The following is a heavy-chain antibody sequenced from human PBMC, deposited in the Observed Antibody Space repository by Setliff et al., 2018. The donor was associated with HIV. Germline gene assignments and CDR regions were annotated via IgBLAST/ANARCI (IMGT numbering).Heavy chain of an antibody. J-gene: IGHJ5*02. V-gene: IGHV1-2*02. CDR3: ARGLWFGELEGYNWFDP. CDR2: INPNSGGT. Sequence: ASVKVSCKASGYTFTGYYMHWVRQAPGQGLEWMGWINPNSGGTNYAQKFQGRVTMTRDTSVSTAYMELSRLRSDDTAVYYCARGLWFGELEGYNWFDPWGQGTLVTVSS. D-gene: IGHD3-10*01. CDR1: GYTFTGYY.